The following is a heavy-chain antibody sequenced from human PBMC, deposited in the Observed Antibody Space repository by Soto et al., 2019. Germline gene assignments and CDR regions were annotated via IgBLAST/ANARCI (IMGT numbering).Heavy chain of an antibody. CDR2: ISYDGSNK. D-gene: IGHD2-15*01. CDR3: AKSNPSGGSCYWSICPDFDY. J-gene: IGHJ4*02. V-gene: IGHV3-30*18. CDR1: GFTFSSYG. Sequence: GSLRLSCAASGFTFSSYGMHWVRQAPGKGLEWVAVISYDGSNKYYADSVKGRFTISRDNSKNTLYLQMNSLRAEDTAVYYCAKSNPSGGSCYWSICPDFDYWGQGTLVTVSS.